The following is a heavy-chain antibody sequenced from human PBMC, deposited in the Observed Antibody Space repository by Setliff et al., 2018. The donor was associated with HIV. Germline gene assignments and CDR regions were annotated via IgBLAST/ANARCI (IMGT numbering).Heavy chain of an antibody. V-gene: IGHV4-34*01. J-gene: IGHJ5*02. CDR3: ARRWGIRGYSS. CDR1: GGSFSGYD. Sequence: SETLSLTCAVYGGSFSGYDWSWIRQPPGKGLEWIGEINHSGSTNYNPSLKSRVTISVDTSKNQFSLKPYSVTAADTSVYYRARRWGIRGYSSWGQGTLVTVSS. CDR2: INHSGST. D-gene: IGHD5-18*01.